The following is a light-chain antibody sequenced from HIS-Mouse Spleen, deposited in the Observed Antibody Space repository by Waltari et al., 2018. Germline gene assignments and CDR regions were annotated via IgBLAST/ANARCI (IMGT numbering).Light chain of an antibody. CDR3: QAWDSSTDVV. V-gene: IGLV3-1*01. CDR2: QDS. Sequence: SYELTQPPSVSVSPGQTASITCSGDNLGDKYACWYQQKPGQSPVLAIYQDSKRPSGIPERFSGSNSGNTATLTISGTQAMDEADYYCQAWDSSTDVVFGGGTKLTVL. J-gene: IGLJ2*01. CDR1: NLGDKY.